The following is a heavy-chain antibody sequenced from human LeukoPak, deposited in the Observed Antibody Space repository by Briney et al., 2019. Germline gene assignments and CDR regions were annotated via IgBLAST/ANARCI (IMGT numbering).Heavy chain of an antibody. D-gene: IGHD6-19*01. V-gene: IGHV3-30-3*02. Sequence: GGPLRLSCAASGFTFSSYAMHWVRQAPGKGLEWVAVISYDGSNKYYADSVKGRFTISRDNSKNTLYLQMNSLRAEDTAVYYCAKTGSSGWPDAFDYWGQGTLVTVSS. CDR1: GFTFSSYA. CDR2: ISYDGSNK. J-gene: IGHJ4*02. CDR3: AKTGSSGWPDAFDY.